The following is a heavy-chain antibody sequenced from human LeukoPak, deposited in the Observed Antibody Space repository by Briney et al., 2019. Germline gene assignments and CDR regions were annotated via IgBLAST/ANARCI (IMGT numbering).Heavy chain of an antibody. D-gene: IGHD4-17*01. CDR2: INWNGGST. CDR1: GFTFDDYG. J-gene: IGHJ5*02. CDR3: ARAVEGGDYANWFDP. V-gene: IGHV3-20*04. Sequence: PGGSLRLSCAASGFTFDDYGMSWVRQAPGKGLEWASGINWNGGSTGYADSVKGRFTISRDNAKNSLYLQMNSLRAEDTALYYCARAVEGGDYANWFDPWGQGTLVTVSS.